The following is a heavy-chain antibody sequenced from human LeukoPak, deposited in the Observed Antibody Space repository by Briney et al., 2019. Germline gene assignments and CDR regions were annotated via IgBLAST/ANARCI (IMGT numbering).Heavy chain of an antibody. CDR2: INPTNEKT. J-gene: IGHJ2*01. V-gene: IGHV1-3*01. CDR1: GGTFSSYA. CDR3: ARDHRTESDGYYFVNELWYFDL. Sequence: ASVRVSCKASGGTFSSYAISWVRQAPGQRLEWMGWINPTNEKTKYSEKFQGRVTISRDTGASTVYMELSSLRSEDTAVYYCARDHRTESDGYYFVNELWYFDLWGRGTLVTVSS. D-gene: IGHD3-22*01.